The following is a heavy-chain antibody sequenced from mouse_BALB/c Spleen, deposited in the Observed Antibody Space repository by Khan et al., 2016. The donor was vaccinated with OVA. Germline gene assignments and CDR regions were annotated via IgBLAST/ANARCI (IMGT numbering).Heavy chain of an antibody. Sequence: QVQLQQSGAELAKPGASVKMSCKASGYTFTTYWMPWVKQRPGQGLAWIGYINPTSGYTAYHPKFKDRATLSADKSSSPADMQQSSLTSEDSAVDYVTRDRIDDWGQGTTLTVSS. CDR3: TRDRIDD. J-gene: IGHJ2*01. V-gene: IGHV1-7*01. CDR1: GYTFTTYW. CDR2: INPTSGYT.